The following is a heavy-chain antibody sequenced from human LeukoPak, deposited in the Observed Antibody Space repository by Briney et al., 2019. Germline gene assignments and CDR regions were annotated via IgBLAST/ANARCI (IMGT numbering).Heavy chain of an antibody. V-gene: IGHV3-73*01. J-gene: IGHJ5*02. CDR1: GLTFSDSF. CDR2: VKNKANNYAT. D-gene: IGHD3-10*02. Sequence: GGSPKLSCAASGLTFSDSFMQWVCQASRKGPEWLGRVKNKANNYATAYAASVKGRFTISRDDSKNTTYLQMNGLKAEDAAVYYCTGQVSCSGSPNWFDPWGQGTLVTVSS. CDR3: TGQVSCSGSPNWFDP.